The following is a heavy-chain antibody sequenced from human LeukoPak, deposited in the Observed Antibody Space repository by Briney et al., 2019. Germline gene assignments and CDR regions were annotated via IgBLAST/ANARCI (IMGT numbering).Heavy chain of an antibody. V-gene: IGHV4-59*01. CDR3: ARAAREVLRFLEWLSPAAFDI. Sequence: SETLSLTCTVSGGSISSYYWSWIRQPPGKGLEWNGYIYYSGSTNYSPSLKSRVTISVDTSKNQFSLKLSSVTAADTAVYYCARAAREVLRFLEWLSPAAFDIWGQGTMVTVSS. J-gene: IGHJ3*02. CDR2: IYYSGST. CDR1: GGSISSYY. D-gene: IGHD3-3*01.